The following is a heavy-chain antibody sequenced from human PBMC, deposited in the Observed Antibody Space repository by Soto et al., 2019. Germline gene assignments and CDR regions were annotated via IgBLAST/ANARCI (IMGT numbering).Heavy chain of an antibody. J-gene: IGHJ6*02. V-gene: IGHV3-30*18. CDR3: AKAGTGYYGMDV. CDR2: ISYDGSNK. CDR1: GFTFSSYG. Sequence: TGGSLRRSCAASGFTFSSYGMHWVRQAPGKGLEWVAVISYDGSNKYYADSVKGRFTISRDNSKNTLYLQMNSLRAEDTAVYYCAKAGTGYYGMDVWGQGTTVTVSS. D-gene: IGHD1-26*01.